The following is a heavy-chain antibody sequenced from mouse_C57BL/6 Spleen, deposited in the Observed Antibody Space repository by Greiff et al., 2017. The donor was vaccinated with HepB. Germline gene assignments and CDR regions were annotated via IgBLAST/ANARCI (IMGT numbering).Heavy chain of an antibody. CDR3: SRSGYDYDGGNYFDY. CDR1: GYTFTDYY. CDR2: INPNNGGT. D-gene: IGHD2-4*01. Sequence: EVQLQQSGPELVKPGASVKISCKASGYTFTDYYMNWVKQSHGKSLEWIGDINPNNGGTSYNQKFKGKATLTVAKSSSTAYMELRILTSEDSAVYYCSRSGYDYDGGNYFDYWGQGTTLTVSS. J-gene: IGHJ2*01. V-gene: IGHV1-26*01.